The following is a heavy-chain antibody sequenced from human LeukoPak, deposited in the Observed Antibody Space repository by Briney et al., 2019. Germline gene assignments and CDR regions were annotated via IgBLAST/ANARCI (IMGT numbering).Heavy chain of an antibody. CDR1: GGSFSGYY. CDR3: ARDDSSDYYGVDY. D-gene: IGHD3-22*01. CDR2: INHSGST. V-gene: IGHV4-34*01. J-gene: IGHJ4*02. Sequence: SETLSLTCAVYGGSFSGYYWSWIRQPPGKGLEWIGEINHSGSTNYNPSLKSRVTISVDTSKNQFSLKLSSVTAADTAVYYCARDDSSDYYGVDYWGQGTLVTVSS.